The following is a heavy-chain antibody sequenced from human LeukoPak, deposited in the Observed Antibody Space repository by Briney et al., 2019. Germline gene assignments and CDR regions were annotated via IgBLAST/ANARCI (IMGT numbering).Heavy chain of an antibody. CDR1: GFTFSSYA. V-gene: IGHV3-23*01. Sequence: PGGSLRLSCAASGFTFSSYAMNWVRQAPGKGLEWVSGISAGDGNTYYADSVKGRFTISRDNSKNTLYLQMNSLRAEDTAVYYCAIDYHADAFDIWGQGTMVTVSS. J-gene: IGHJ3*02. D-gene: IGHD1-14*01. CDR2: ISAGDGNT. CDR3: AIDYHADAFDI.